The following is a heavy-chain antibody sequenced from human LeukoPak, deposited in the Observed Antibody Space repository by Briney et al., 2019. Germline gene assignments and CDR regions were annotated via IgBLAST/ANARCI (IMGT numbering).Heavy chain of an antibody. CDR3: ARSNMDRYYYYYMDV. CDR1: GYTFTSYD. CDR2: MNPNSGNT. V-gene: IGHV1-8*01. Sequence: ASVKVSCKASGYTFTSYDINWVRQATGQGLEWMGWMNPNSGNTGYAQKFQGRVTMTRNTSISTAYMELSSLRSEDTAVYYCARSNMDRYYYYYMDVWGKGTTVTVSS. J-gene: IGHJ6*03. D-gene: IGHD1/OR15-1a*01.